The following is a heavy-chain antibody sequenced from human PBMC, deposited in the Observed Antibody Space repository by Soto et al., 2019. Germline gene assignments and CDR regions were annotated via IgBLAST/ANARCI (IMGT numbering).Heavy chain of an antibody. CDR3: ARGLNGYLHYFDY. Sequence: ASVKVSCKAGGYTFTSYAMHWVRRAPGQRLEGMGWSNAGNGNRKYSQKFQGSVTITRDTSASTAYMELSSLRSEDTAVYYCARGLNGYLHYFDYWGQGTPVTLSS. V-gene: IGHV1-3*01. CDR2: SNAGNGNR. D-gene: IGHD5-18*01. J-gene: IGHJ4*02. CDR1: GYTFTSYA.